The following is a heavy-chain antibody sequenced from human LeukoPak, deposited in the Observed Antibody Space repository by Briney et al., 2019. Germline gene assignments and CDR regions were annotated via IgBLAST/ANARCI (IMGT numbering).Heavy chain of an antibody. CDR3: ARGYSYGDY. J-gene: IGHJ4*02. CDR1: GGSISGYS. Sequence: PSETLSLTCTVSGGSISGYSWSWIRQSPGKGLEWIGYIYYSGSTSYNPSLKSRVTISVDTSKNQFSLKLSSVTAADTAVYYCARGYSYGDYWGWETLVTVSS. V-gene: IGHV4-59*01. D-gene: IGHD5-18*01. CDR2: IYYSGST.